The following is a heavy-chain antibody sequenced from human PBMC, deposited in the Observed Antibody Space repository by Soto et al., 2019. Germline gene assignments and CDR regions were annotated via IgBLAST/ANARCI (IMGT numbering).Heavy chain of an antibody. Sequence: PSETLSLTCAVSGGSISSGGYSRSWIRQPPGKGLEWIGYIYHSGSTYYNPSLKSRVTISVDKSKNQFSLKLSSVTAADTAVYYCARVAIFGVVNYYGMDVWGQGTTVTVSS. CDR3: ARVAIFGVVNYYGMDV. CDR2: IYHSGST. V-gene: IGHV4-30-2*01. D-gene: IGHD3-3*01. CDR1: GGSISSGGYS. J-gene: IGHJ6*02.